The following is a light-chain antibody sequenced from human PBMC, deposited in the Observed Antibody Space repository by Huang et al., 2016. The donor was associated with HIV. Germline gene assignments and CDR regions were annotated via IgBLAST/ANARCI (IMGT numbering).Light chain of an antibody. J-gene: IGKJ2*01. CDR3: HHYGGSSYT. Sequence: EIVLTQSPDTLSLSPGEGATLSCRASQSVSTNSLAWYQQKPGQAPRLLTSAAASRATGIPDRFSGSGSGTDFILTISRLEPEDFALYYCHHYGGSSYTFGQGTKLEIK. V-gene: IGKV3-20*01. CDR2: AAA. CDR1: QSVSTNS.